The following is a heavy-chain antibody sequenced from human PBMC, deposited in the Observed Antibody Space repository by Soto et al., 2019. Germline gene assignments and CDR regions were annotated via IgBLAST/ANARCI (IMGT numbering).Heavy chain of an antibody. J-gene: IGHJ3*02. V-gene: IGHV3-23*01. D-gene: IGHD6-19*01. CDR3: AKTTDGWFSAFEI. Sequence: GGSLRLSCAASGFVFSSYAKSWVRQAPGKGLEWVSAISGSGTTAYYADSVKGRFIFSRDNPKNTMYLQMNSLRAEDTAVYFCAKTTDGWFSAFEIWGQGTVVTVSS. CDR1: GFVFSSYA. CDR2: ISGSGTTA.